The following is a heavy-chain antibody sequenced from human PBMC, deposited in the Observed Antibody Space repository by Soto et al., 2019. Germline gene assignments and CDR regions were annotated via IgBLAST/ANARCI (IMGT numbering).Heavy chain of an antibody. CDR2: TYYRSKWYN. CDR1: GDSVSSNSAA. Sequence: SQTLSLTCAISGDSVSSNSAAWNWIRQSPSRGLEWLGRTYYRSKWYNDYAVSVKSRITINPDTSKNQFSLQLNSVTPEDTAVYYCARDHHQTTKESRKSGLRFLGWSGYYRSMSYCMDVWGQGTTVTVSS. CDR3: ARDHHQTTKESRKSGLRFLGWSGYYRSMSYCMDV. D-gene: IGHD3-3*01. V-gene: IGHV6-1*01. J-gene: IGHJ6*02.